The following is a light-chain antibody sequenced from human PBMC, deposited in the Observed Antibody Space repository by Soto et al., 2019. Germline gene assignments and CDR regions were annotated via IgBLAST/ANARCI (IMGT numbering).Light chain of an antibody. Sequence: QSVLTQPPSVSAAPGREVTISCSGSYSNIGNNYVSWYQQLPGTAPKLLIYDNNKRPSGIPDRFSGSKSGTSATLGIAGLQTDDEGDYYCGTWDSGLSAVVFGGGTKVTFL. CDR1: YSNIGNNY. J-gene: IGLJ2*01. V-gene: IGLV1-51*01. CDR3: GTWDSGLSAVV. CDR2: DNN.